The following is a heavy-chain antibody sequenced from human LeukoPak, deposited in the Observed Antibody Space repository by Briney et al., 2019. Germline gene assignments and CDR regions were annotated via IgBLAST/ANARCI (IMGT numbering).Heavy chain of an antibody. J-gene: IGHJ6*03. Sequence: ASVKVSCKASGGTFSSYAISWVRQAPGQGLEWMGWISAYNGNTNYAQKLQGRVTMTTDTSTSTAYMELRSLRSDDTAVYYCAREVSTAGPYYYYYYYMDVWGKGTTVTVSS. V-gene: IGHV1-18*01. CDR2: ISAYNGNT. CDR3: AREVSTAGPYYYYYYYMDV. CDR1: GGTFSSYA. D-gene: IGHD6-13*01.